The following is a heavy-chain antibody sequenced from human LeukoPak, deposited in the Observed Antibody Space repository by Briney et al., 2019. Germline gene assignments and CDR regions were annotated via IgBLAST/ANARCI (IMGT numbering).Heavy chain of an antibody. CDR3: ARGIDSGSPPLGTFEV. V-gene: IGHV1-18*01. CDR2: ISVYNGNT. D-gene: IGHD1-26*01. J-gene: IGHJ3*01. CDR1: GYAFTSYG. Sequence: ASVKLSCKASGYAFTSYGITWVRQAPGEGLEWMGWISVYNGNTNYEQKFHGRVTMTTDTSTTTAFMELRSLRSDDTAMYFCARGIDSGSPPLGTFEVWGQGTMVTVSS.